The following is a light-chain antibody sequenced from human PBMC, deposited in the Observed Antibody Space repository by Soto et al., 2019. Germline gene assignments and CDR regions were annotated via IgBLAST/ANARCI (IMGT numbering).Light chain of an antibody. V-gene: IGKV3-20*01. J-gene: IGKJ4*01. CDR2: GAS. CDR1: QSVSSGY. CDR3: QQYGSSPLT. Sequence: EIVLTQSPGNLSLSPGERATLSCRASQSVSSGYLAWYQQKPGQAPRLLIYGASSRATGIPDRFSGSGSGTDFTLTISRLEPEDFAVYYCQQYGSSPLTFGGGTKVDIK.